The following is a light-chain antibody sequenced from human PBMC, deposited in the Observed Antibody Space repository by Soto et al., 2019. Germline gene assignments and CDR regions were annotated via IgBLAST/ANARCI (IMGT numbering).Light chain of an antibody. V-gene: IGKV3-15*01. J-gene: IGKJ4*01. CDR1: QSVSSN. CDR3: QQYYNWPLT. CDR2: GTS. Sequence: DIVMTQSPATLSVSPGERATLSCRASQSVSSNVAWYQQKPGQAPRLLIYGTSTRVTGIPAKFSGSGSGTEFTLTIRSLQSEDFAVYYCQQYYNWPLTFGGGTKVDIK.